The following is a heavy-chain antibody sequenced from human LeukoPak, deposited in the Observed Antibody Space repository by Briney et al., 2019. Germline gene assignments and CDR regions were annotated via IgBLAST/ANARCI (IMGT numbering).Heavy chain of an antibody. CDR3: ARGSRNYYDSSGYYYY. CDR2: ISSNGGST. CDR1: GFTFSSYA. Sequence: GGSLRLSCAASGFTFSSYAMHWVRQAPGKGLEYVSAISSNGGSTYYANSVKGRFTISRDNSKNTLYLQMGSLRAEDMAVYYCARGSRNYYDSSGYYYYWGQGTLVTVSS. J-gene: IGHJ4*02. V-gene: IGHV3-64*01. D-gene: IGHD3-22*01.